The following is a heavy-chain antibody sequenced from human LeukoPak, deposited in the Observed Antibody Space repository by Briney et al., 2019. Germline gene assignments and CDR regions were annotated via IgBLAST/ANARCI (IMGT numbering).Heavy chain of an antibody. CDR2: INPNSGGT. D-gene: IGHD6-13*01. J-gene: IGHJ2*01. CDR1: GYTFTGYY. CDR3: ARAKYSSSWGANWYFDL. V-gene: IGHV1-2*06. Sequence: ASVKVSCKASGYTFTGYYMHWVRQAPGQGLEWMGRINPNSGGTNYAQKFQGRVTMTRDTSISTAYMELSRLRSDDTAAYYCARAKYSSSWGANWYFDLWGRGTLVTVSS.